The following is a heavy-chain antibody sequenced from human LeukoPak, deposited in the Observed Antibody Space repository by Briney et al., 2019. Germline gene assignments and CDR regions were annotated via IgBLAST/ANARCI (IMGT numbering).Heavy chain of an antibody. CDR3: AKGALRGYSAPGVFDM. D-gene: IGHD5-12*01. V-gene: IGHV3-23*01. Sequence: GGSLRLSCAASGFNFYSYTMTWVRQAPGKGLEWVSSISGSGGSTYYADSVKGRFTISRDNEKYTLYLRMKSLGVGDTAMYYCAKGALRGYSAPGVFDMWGHGTKVTVSA. CDR1: GFNFYSYT. J-gene: IGHJ3*02. CDR2: ISGSGGST.